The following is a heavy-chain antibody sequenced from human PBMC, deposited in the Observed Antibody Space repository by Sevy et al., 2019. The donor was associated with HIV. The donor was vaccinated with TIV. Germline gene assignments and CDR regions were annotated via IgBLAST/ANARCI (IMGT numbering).Heavy chain of an antibody. CDR3: ARDIRYYDFWSGYYLSYYYYGMDV. J-gene: IGHJ6*02. Sequence: GGSLKLSCAASGFTFSSYAMHWVRQAPGKGLEWVAVISCDGSNKYYADSVKGRFTISRDNSKNTLYLQMNSLRAEDTAVYYCARDIRYYDFWSGYYLSYYYYGMDVWGQGTTVTVSS. CDR1: GFTFSSYA. CDR2: ISCDGSNK. D-gene: IGHD3-3*01. V-gene: IGHV3-30-3*01.